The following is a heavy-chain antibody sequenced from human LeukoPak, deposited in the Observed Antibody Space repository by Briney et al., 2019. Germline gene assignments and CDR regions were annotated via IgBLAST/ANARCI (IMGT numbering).Heavy chain of an antibody. CDR1: GFTFSSYS. D-gene: IGHD3-10*01. V-gene: IGHV3-21*01. Sequence: GGSLRLSCAASGFTFSSYSMNWVRQAPGKGLEWVSSIISSSSYIYYADSVKGRFTISRDNAKNSLYLQMNSLRAEDTAVYCCARGVVRGTIIYYMDVWGKGTTVTVS. CDR2: IISSSSYI. CDR3: ARGVVRGTIIYYMDV. J-gene: IGHJ6*03.